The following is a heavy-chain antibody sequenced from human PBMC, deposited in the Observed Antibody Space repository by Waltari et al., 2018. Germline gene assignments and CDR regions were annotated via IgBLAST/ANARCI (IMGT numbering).Heavy chain of an antibody. Sequence: EVQLVESGGGLIQPGGSLRLSCAASGFTVSSNYMSWVRQAPGKGLGGVSVIYGGGGSTNYADSVKGRFTISRDNSKNTLYLQMNSLRAEDTAVYYCARGRDGVVRYGMDVWGQGTTVTVSS. CDR3: ARGRDGVVRYGMDV. V-gene: IGHV3-53*01. CDR1: GFTVSSNY. CDR2: IYGGGGST. D-gene: IGHD3-10*01. J-gene: IGHJ6*02.